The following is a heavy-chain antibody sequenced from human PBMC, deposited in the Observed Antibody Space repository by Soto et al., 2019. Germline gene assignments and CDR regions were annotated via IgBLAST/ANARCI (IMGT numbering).Heavy chain of an antibody. D-gene: IGHD4-17*01. CDR2: ISHSGNT. CDR1: GGSMADFGLY. J-gene: IGHJ5*02. V-gene: IGHV4-39*01. CDR3: ALHWGAQYGDYRNFDH. Sequence: QLQLREAGPGLVKPSETLSLKCNVAGGSMADFGLYWGWVRQSPGKVLEWIATISHSGNTYFNPSLQSRLSMSIDTSKNQVSLSLRSVTAADSALYSCALHWGAQYGDYRNFDHWGPGTLVTVSS.